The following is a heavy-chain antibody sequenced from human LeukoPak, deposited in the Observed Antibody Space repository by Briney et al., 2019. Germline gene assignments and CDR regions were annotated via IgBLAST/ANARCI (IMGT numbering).Heavy chain of an antibody. V-gene: IGHV3-74*01. D-gene: IGHD2-2*01. CDR3: AKDMRAVSFQIEY. CDR1: GFTFNTYW. CDR2: INTDGTST. Sequence: GGSLRLSRAASGFTFNTYWMHWVRQAPGKGLVWVSRINTDGTSTNYADSVKGRFTMSRDSVKNTLYLQMNNLTAEDTAVYYCAKDMRAVSFQIEYWGQGTSVTVSS. J-gene: IGHJ4*02.